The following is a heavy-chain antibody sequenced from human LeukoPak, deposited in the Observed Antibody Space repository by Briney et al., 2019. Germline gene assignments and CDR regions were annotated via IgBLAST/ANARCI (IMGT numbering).Heavy chain of an antibody. V-gene: IGHV4-59*02. CDR1: GGSVSGYY. CDR2: IHYSGST. CDR3: ARGSIAAAGSDNIDY. J-gene: IGHJ4*02. Sequence: SETLSLTCTVSGGSVSGYYWSWIRQPPGKGLEWIGYIHYSGSTCYNPSLKSRVTISVDTSKDQPSLKLSSVSAADTAVYYCARGSIAAAGSDNIDYWGQGTLVTVSS. D-gene: IGHD6-13*01.